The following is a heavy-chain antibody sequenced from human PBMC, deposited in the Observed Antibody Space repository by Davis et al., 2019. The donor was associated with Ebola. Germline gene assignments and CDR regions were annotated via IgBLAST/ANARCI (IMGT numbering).Heavy chain of an antibody. Sequence: AASVKVSCKASGGTFSSYAISWVRQAPGQGLEWMGWISTYNGNTNYAQKFQGRVTITADKSTSTAYMELSSLRSEDTAVYYCASWQGSYEGYYYYGMDVWGQGTTVTVSS. V-gene: IGHV1-69*10. CDR1: GGTFSSYA. CDR2: ISTYNGNT. D-gene: IGHD1-26*01. CDR3: ASWQGSYEGYYYYGMDV. J-gene: IGHJ6*02.